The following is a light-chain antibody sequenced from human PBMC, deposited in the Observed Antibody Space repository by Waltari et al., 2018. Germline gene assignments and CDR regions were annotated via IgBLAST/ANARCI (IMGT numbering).Light chain of an antibody. J-gene: IGLJ3*02. Sequence: SYVLTQPSSVSVAPGQPARSSCGGLNLGNKDVHWYQLKPGQAPLLVIFDHVVRPSGIPDRFSGSKSGDTSTLIITRVEAGDEADYYCQILDRNSEGWVFGGGSKLTV. CDR1: NLGNKD. CDR3: QILDRNSEGWV. V-gene: IGLV3-21*02. CDR2: DHV.